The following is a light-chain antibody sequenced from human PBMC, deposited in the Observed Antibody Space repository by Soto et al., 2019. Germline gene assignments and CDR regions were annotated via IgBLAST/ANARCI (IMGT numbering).Light chain of an antibody. CDR3: QQYDSLVYT. CDR1: QDISRF. Sequence: DIQMTQSPSSLSASVGDRVTITCQASQDISRFLNWYQQKPGKAPQLLVYDASNLELGVSSRFRGSGSGTDFTFTITSLQPEDVGSYYCQQYDSLVYTFGQGTKLEIK. J-gene: IGKJ2*01. CDR2: DAS. V-gene: IGKV1-33*01.